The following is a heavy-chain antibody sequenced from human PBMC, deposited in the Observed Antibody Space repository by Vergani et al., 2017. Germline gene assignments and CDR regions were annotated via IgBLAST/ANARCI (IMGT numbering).Heavy chain of an antibody. CDR3: ARDRSNVYGGSSGDAFHI. V-gene: IGHV3-30*04. Sequence: QVQLVESGGGVVQPGRSLRLSCAASGFTFSSYAMHWVRQAPGKGLEWVAVISYDGSHKYYADSVKGRFTISRDNSKNTLYLQMNSLRAEDTAVYNCARDRSNVYGGSSGDAFHIWGQGTMVTVSS. D-gene: IGHD4-23*01. CDR2: ISYDGSHK. J-gene: IGHJ3*02. CDR1: GFTFSSYA.